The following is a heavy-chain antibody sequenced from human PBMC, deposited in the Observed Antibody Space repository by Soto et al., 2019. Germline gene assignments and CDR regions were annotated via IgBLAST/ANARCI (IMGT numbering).Heavy chain of an antibody. V-gene: IGHV3-74*01. D-gene: IGHD3-22*01. J-gene: IGHJ3*02. CDR1: GFTFSSYW. CDR3: ARDPPWYYDSSGYYYGAFDI. CDR2: INSDGSST. Sequence: GGSLRLSCAASGFTFSSYWMHWVRQAPGKGLVWVSRINSDGSSTSYADSVKGRFTISRDNAKNTLYLQMNSLRAEDTAVYYCARDPPWYYDSSGYYYGAFDIWGQGTMVTVSS.